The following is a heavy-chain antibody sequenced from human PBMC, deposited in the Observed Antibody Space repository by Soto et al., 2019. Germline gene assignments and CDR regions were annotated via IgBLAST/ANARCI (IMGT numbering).Heavy chain of an antibody. CDR3: ARGGPNGSHFDY. CDR2: IWYDGSDK. CDR1: GFTFRNYG. J-gene: IGHJ4*02. D-gene: IGHD1-1*01. Sequence: VQLVEPGGGVVQPGKSVRLSCAASGFTFRNYGMHWVRQAPGKGLEWVAVIWYDGSDKYYVDSVKGRFTISRDNSKNTLYLRMNSLRAEDTAVYYCARGGPNGSHFDYWGQGTLVTVSS. V-gene: IGHV3-33*01.